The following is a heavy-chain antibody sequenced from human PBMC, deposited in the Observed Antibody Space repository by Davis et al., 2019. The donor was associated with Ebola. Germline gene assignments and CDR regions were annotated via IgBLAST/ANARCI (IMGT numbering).Heavy chain of an antibody. CDR3: TRGLCSGGRCDYYYGMDV. D-gene: IGHD2-15*01. J-gene: IGHJ6*02. V-gene: IGHV3-33*01. CDR1: GFIFKSYA. CDR2: IYYDGNKH. Sequence: PGGSLRLSCAATGFIFKSYAMHWVRQVPGKGPEWLAMIYYDGNKHFYADSVKGRFTISRDNAKSTLYLQMNSLSAEDTAVYYCTRGLCSGGRCDYYYGMDVWGQGTTVTVSS.